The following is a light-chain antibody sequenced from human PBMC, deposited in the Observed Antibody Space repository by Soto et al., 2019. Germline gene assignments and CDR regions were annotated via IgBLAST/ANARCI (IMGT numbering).Light chain of an antibody. Sequence: QSALTQPPSASGSPGQSVTISCTGTSSDVGGYNYVSWYQQHPGKAPRLMIYEVNKRPSGVPYRFSGSESGNTASLTVSGLQADDEAVYYCSSYAGNNLLVFGGGTKLTVL. CDR2: EVN. J-gene: IGLJ2*01. V-gene: IGLV2-8*01. CDR1: SSDVGGYNY. CDR3: SSYAGNNLLV.